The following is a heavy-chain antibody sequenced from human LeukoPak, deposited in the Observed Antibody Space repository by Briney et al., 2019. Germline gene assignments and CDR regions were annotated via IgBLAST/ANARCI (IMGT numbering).Heavy chain of an antibody. CDR2: IYSGGST. CDR3: ARESAAAVGGY. Sequence: RSGGSLRLSCAASGFTVSSNYMSWVRQAPGEGLEWVSIIYSGGSTYCADSVKGRFTISRDNSKNTLYLQMNSLRGDDTAVYYCARESAAAVGGYWGQGTLVTVSS. V-gene: IGHV3-66*01. D-gene: IGHD6-13*01. J-gene: IGHJ4*02. CDR1: GFTVSSNY.